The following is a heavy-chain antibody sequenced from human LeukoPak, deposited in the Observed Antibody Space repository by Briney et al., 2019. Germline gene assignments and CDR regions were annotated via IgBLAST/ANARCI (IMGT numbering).Heavy chain of an antibody. CDR3: ARALCINGICEWFDP. CDR1: GGSISSGSYY. CDR2: IYTSGST. V-gene: IGHV4-61*02. J-gene: IGHJ5*02. Sequence: SQTLSLTCTGSGGSISSGSYYWSWIRQPAGKGLEWIGRIYTSGSTNYNPSLKSRVTISVDTSKNQFSLKLRSVTAADTAVYYCARALCINGICEWFDPWGQGTLVTVSS. D-gene: IGHD2-8*01.